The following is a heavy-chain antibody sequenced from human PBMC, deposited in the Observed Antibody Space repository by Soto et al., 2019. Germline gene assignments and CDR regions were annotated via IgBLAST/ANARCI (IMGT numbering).Heavy chain of an antibody. J-gene: IGHJ3*02. CDR1: SGSISSSNW. CDR3: ARVYCSGGSCYSGGRAFDI. V-gene: IGHV4-4*02. D-gene: IGHD2-15*01. Sequence: SETLSLTCAVSSGSISSSNWWSWVRQPPGKGLEWIGEIYHSGSTNYNPSLKSRVTISVDKSKNQFSLKLSSVTAADTAVYYCARVYCSGGSCYSGGRAFDIWGQATMVTVSS. CDR2: IYHSGST.